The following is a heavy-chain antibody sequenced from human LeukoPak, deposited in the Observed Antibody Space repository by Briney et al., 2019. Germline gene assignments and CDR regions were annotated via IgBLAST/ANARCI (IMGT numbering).Heavy chain of an antibody. CDR1: GGSFSGYY. J-gene: IGHJ4*02. Sequence: PSETLSLTRAVYGGSFSGYYWSWIRQPPGKGLEWIGEIKHSGSTYYNASLKSRVTISVDMSKNQFSLRLTSVTAADTAVYYCATLGEYYDSSGYYYNWGQGTLVTVSS. V-gene: IGHV4-34*01. D-gene: IGHD3-22*01. CDR3: ATLGEYYDSSGYYYN. CDR2: IKHSGST.